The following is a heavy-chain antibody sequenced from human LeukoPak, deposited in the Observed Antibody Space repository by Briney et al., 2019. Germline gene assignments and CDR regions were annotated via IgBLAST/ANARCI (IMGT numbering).Heavy chain of an antibody. V-gene: IGHV1-18*01. Sequence: AASVKVSCKASGYTFASYGISWVRQAPGQGLEWMGWISAYDGNTNYAQKLQGRVTMTTDTSTSTAYMELRSLRSEDTAVYYCARSGRYCSSTSCYALNFDYWGQGTLVTVSS. CDR2: ISAYDGNT. CDR1: GYTFASYG. D-gene: IGHD2-2*01. CDR3: ARSGRYCSSTSCYALNFDY. J-gene: IGHJ4*02.